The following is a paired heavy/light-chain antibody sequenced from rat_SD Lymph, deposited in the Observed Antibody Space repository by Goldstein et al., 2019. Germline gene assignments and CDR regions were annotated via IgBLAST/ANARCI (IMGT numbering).Light chain of an antibody. Sequence: DIQMTQSPSSLPASLGDRVTITCRASQDIGNYLRWFQQKPGKSPRLMIYGATNLAAGVPSRFSGSRSGSDYSLTINSLESEDMAIYYCLQHNEYPLTFGSGTKLEIK. J-gene: IGKJ5*01. CDR2: GAT. V-gene: IGKV14S18*01. CDR1: QDIGNY. CDR3: LQHNEYPLT.
Heavy chain of an antibody. Sequence: EVQLVESGGGLVQPGRSMKLSCAASGFTFSNYGMAWVRQAPTKGLEWVATISYDGSSTYYRDSVKGRFTISRDNAKSTLYLQMNSLRSEDTATYYCTRGSLPYIPRRGFDYWGQGVMVTVSS. V-gene: IGHV5-29*01. CDR1: GFTFSNYG. D-gene: IGHD1-11*01. CDR2: ISYDGSST. CDR3: TRGSLPYIPRRGFDY. J-gene: IGHJ2*01.